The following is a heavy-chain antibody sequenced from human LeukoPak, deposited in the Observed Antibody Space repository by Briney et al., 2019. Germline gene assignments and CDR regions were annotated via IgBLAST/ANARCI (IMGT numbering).Heavy chain of an antibody. V-gene: IGHV4-39*01. J-gene: IGHJ3*02. CDR1: GGSISSSSYY. Sequence: PSETLSLTCTVSGGSISSSSYYWGWIRQPPGKGLVWIGSIYYSGSTYYNPSLKSRVTISVDTSKNQFSLKLSSVTAADTAVYYCARRNVLLWFGESQGAFDIWGQGTMVTVSS. D-gene: IGHD3-10*01. CDR2: IYYSGST. CDR3: ARRNVLLWFGESQGAFDI.